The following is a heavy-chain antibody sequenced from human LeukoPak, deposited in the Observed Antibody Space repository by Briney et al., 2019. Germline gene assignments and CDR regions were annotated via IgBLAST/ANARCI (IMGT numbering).Heavy chain of an antibody. CDR1: GFTFGRYS. CDR2: ISSSSSYI. D-gene: IGHD3-10*01. J-gene: IGHJ5*02. Sequence: GGSLRLSCSASGFTFGRYSMNWVRQAPGKGLEWVSSISSSSSYIYYADSVKGRFTISRDNAKNSLYLQMNSLRAEDTAVYYCATLWFGELRVSWGQGTLVTVSS. V-gene: IGHV3-21*04. CDR3: ATLWFGELRVS.